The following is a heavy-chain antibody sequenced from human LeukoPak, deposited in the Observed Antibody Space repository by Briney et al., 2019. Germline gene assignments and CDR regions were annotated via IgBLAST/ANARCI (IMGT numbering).Heavy chain of an antibody. CDR1: GFTFSSYG. CDR2: ISNSGSTI. J-gene: IGHJ4*02. Sequence: GGSLRLSCAASGFTFSSYGMHWVRQAPGKGLEWVSYISNSGSTIYYVDSVKGRFTISRDNAKNSLYLQMNSLRAEDTAVYYCARVGGVRSADYWGQGTLVTVSS. CDR3: ARVGGVRSADY. D-gene: IGHD2-8*02. V-gene: IGHV3-48*04.